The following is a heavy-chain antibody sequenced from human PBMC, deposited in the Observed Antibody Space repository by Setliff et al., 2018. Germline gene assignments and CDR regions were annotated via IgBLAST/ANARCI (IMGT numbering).Heavy chain of an antibody. CDR2: IKSKTDGGTT. D-gene: IGHD3-16*01. CDR3: ARDGGEY. V-gene: IGHV3-15*01. Sequence: GGSLRLSCAASGFTFGHYTMNWVRQAPGKGLEWVGRIKSKTDGGTTDYAALVKDRFTISRDDSKNTLYLQMNSLKTEDTAVYYCARDGGEYWGQGTLVTVSS. CDR1: GFTFGHYT. J-gene: IGHJ4*02.